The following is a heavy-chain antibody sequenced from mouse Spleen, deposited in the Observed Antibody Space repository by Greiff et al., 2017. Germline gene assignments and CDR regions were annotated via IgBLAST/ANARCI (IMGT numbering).Heavy chain of an antibody. D-gene: IGHD3-1*01. CDR2: IYPSDSET. CDR3: ARIDGARAFFAY. Sequence: QVQLQQPGAELVRPGSSVKLSCKASGYTFTSYWMDWVKQRPGQGLEWIGNIYPSDSETHYNQKFKDKATLTVDKSSSTAYMQLSSLTSEDSAVYYCARIDGARAFFAYWGQGTLVTVSA. J-gene: IGHJ3*01. V-gene: IGHV1-61*01. CDR1: GYTFTSYW.